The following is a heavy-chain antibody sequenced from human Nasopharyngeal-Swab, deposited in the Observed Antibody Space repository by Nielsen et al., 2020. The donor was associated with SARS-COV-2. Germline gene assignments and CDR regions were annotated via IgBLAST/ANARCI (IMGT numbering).Heavy chain of an antibody. CDR3: ARDLGGFGGY. V-gene: IGHV3-74*01. Sequence: GESLKISCAASGFSFSTFWMHWVRQVPGEGLVWVSRINTDGGRTNYAESVKGRFTISRDNVKNMLYLQMNNLRPEDTAVYYCARDLGGFGGYWGQGTLATVSS. D-gene: IGHD4-23*01. CDR2: INTDGGRT. CDR1: GFSFSTFW. J-gene: IGHJ4*02.